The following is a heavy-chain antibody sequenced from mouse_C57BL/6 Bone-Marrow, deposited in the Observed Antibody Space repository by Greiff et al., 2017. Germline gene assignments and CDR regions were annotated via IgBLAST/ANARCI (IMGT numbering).Heavy chain of an antibody. CDR3: ARHGYDYAWFAY. V-gene: IGHV5-6*01. D-gene: IGHD2-4*01. CDR2: ISSGGSYT. CDR1: GFTFSSYG. J-gene: IGHJ3*01. Sequence: EVMLVESGGDLVKPGGSLKLSCAASGFTFSSYGMSWVRQTPDKRLEWVATISSGGSYTYYPDSVKGRFTISRDNAKNTLDLQMSSLKSEDTAMYYCARHGYDYAWFAYWGQGTLVTVSA.